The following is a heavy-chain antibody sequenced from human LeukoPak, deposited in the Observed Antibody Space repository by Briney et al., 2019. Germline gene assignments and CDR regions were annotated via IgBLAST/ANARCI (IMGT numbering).Heavy chain of an antibody. CDR2: IYHSGST. CDR3: ARTSHLIAVAGWWYFDY. CDR1: GYSISSGYY. V-gene: IGHV4-38-2*02. D-gene: IGHD6-19*01. J-gene: IGHJ4*02. Sequence: PSETLSLTCTVSGYSISSGYYWGWIRQPPGKGLEWIGSIYHSGSTYYNPSLKSRVTISVDTSKNQFSLKLSSVTAADTAVYYCARTSHLIAVAGWWYFDYWGQGTLVTVSS.